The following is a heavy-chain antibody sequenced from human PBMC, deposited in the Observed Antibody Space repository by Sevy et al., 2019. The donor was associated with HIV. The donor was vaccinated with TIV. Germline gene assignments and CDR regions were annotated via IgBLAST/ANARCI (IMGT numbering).Heavy chain of an antibody. J-gene: IGHJ6*02. D-gene: IGHD7-27*01. CDR2: IIPIFGTA. CDR1: GGTFSSYA. V-gene: IGHV1-69*13. Sequence: ASVKVSCKASGGTFSSYAISWVRQAPGQGLEWMGGIIPIFGTANYAQKFQGRVTITADESTSTAYMERSSLRSEDTAVYYCARDDSNWGFNQDYYYYGMDVWGQGTTVTVSS. CDR3: ARDDSNWGFNQDYYYYGMDV.